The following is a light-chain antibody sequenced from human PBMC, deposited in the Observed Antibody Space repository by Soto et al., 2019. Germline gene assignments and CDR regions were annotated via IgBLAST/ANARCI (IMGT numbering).Light chain of an antibody. V-gene: IGLV2-14*01. CDR2: EVS. CDR3: SSYTSSSTRV. CDR1: SSDVGGYNY. J-gene: IGLJ3*02. Sequence: QSALTQPASVSGSPGQSITISCTGTSSDVGGYNYVSWYQQHPGKAPNLMIYEVSNRPSGLSNRFSGSTSGNTASLTISRLHAEDEDDYYCSSYTSSSTRVFGGGTKLTVL.